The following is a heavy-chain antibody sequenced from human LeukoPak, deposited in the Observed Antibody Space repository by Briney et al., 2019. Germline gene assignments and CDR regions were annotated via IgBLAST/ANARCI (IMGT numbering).Heavy chain of an antibody. D-gene: IGHD4-17*01. V-gene: IGHV3-23*01. CDR3: ARDKFNGDSYFDN. J-gene: IGHJ4*02. Sequence: GGSLRLSCAASGFTFSSYAMHWVRQAPGKGLDWVSTIRAGGGDTFYSDSVKGRFSISRDNSKNTLILQMDSLRADDTAVYYCARDKFNGDSYFDNWGQGTLVTVSS. CDR2: IRAGGGDT. CDR1: GFTFSSYA.